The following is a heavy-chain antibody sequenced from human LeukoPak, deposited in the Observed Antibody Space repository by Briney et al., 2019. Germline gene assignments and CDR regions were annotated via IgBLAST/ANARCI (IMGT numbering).Heavy chain of an antibody. CDR3: VGITKGTVDY. V-gene: IGHV4-59*01. D-gene: IGHD3-10*01. CDR1: GGSISPYY. Sequence: TSETLSLTCTVSGGSISPYYWGWIRQPPGKGLEWIGYISYSGDTNYTPSLKSRVTISVDTSKNQFSLKVSSVTAADTAVYYCVGITKGTVDYWGQGTLVTVSS. J-gene: IGHJ4*02. CDR2: ISYSGDT.